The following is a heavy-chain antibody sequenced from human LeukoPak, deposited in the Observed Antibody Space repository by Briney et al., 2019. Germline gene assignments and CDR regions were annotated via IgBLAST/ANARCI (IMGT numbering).Heavy chain of an antibody. Sequence: GGSLRLSCAASGFTFSSYSMNWIRQAPGKGLEWVSSISSSTSYIYYADSVKGRFTISRDNAKNSLYLEMHSLRAEDTAVYYCARDLIVAPVVRAPRRKILYGMDIWGQGTTVTVSS. CDR1: GFTFSSYS. J-gene: IGHJ6*02. D-gene: IGHD4-23*01. CDR3: ARDLIVAPVVRAPRRKILYGMDI. CDR2: ISSSTSYI. V-gene: IGHV3-21*01.